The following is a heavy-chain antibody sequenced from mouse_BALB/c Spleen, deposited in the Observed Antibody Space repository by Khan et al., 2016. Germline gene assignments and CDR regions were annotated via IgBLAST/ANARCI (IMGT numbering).Heavy chain of an antibody. D-gene: IGHD1-1*01. Sequence: EVQLQESGGGLVQPGGSLKLSCAASGFDFSRYWMSWVRQAPGKGLEWIGEINPDSSTINYTPSLKDKFIISRDNDKNTLYLQMSKVRSEDIALYYCARLGYYGTMDYWGQGTSVTVSS. V-gene: IGHV4-1*02. CDR2: INPDSSTI. CDR1: GFDFSRYW. CDR3: ARLGYYGTMDY. J-gene: IGHJ4*01.